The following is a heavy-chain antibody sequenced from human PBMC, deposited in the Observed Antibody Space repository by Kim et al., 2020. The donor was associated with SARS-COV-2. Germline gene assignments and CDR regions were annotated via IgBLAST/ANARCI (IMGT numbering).Heavy chain of an antibody. D-gene: IGHD3-10*01. J-gene: IGHJ4*02. CDR3: ARGRHGREVSLFEY. V-gene: IGHV6-1*01. Sequence: YAASVKSRITINADTSKNQFSLQLNAVTPEDTAVYFCARGRHGREVSLFEYWGQGTLVTVSS.